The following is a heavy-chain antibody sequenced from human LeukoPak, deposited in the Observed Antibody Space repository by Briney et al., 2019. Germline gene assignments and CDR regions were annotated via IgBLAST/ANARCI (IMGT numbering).Heavy chain of an antibody. D-gene: IGHD2-2*01. CDR3: GRQLSSITSCPHY. CDR1: GYRFTTYW. CDR2: IYPGNSDI. V-gene: IGHV5-51*01. Sequence: GESLKISCKGSGYRFTTYWIAWVRQMPGKGLEWMGVIYPGNSDITYSPSFRGQVTISVDKPISTAYLQWSSLKASDTASYYCGRQLSSITSCPHYWGQGTLVTVSS. J-gene: IGHJ4*02.